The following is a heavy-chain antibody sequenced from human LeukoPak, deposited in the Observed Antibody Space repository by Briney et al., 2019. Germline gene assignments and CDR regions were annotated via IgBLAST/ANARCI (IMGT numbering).Heavy chain of an antibody. J-gene: IGHJ4*02. D-gene: IGHD4-17*01. Sequence: GGSLGLSCAASGFTFRSYAMSWVRQARGKGLEWVSAISGSGGSTYYADSVRGRFTISRDNSKNTLYLQMNSLRAEDTVVYYCAKDYGDLTFDYWGQGTLVTVSS. CDR3: AKDYGDLTFDY. CDR2: ISGSGGST. V-gene: IGHV3-23*01. CDR1: GFTFRSYA.